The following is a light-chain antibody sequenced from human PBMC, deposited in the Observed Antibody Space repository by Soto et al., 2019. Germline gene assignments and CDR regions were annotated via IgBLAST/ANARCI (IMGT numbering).Light chain of an antibody. CDR2: DAS. Sequence: EIVLTQSPATLSLSPGERATLSCRASQSVSSYLAWYQQKPGQAPRLLIYDASNRATGIPARFSGSGSGTDFTLTISSLEPEDFAVYYCQQRRNWPPWTFGQGTKGEIK. V-gene: IGKV3-11*01. CDR1: QSVSSY. J-gene: IGKJ1*01. CDR3: QQRRNWPPWT.